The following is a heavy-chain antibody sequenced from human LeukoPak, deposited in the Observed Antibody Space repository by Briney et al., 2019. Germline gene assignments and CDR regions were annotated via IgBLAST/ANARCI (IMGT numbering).Heavy chain of an antibody. J-gene: IGHJ5*02. CDR2: IKQDGSEK. Sequence: GGSLRLSCAASGFTFSSYWMSWARQAPGKGLEWVANIKQDGSEKYYVDSVKGRFTISRDNAKNSLYLQMNSLRAEDTAVYYCARVAAAGTLRGVYWFDPWGQGTLVTVSS. D-gene: IGHD6-13*01. V-gene: IGHV3-7*01. CDR1: GFTFSSYW. CDR3: ARVAAAGTLRGVYWFDP.